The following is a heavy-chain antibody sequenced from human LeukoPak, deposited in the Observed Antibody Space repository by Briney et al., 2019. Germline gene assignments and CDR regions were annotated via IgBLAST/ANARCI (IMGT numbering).Heavy chain of an antibody. D-gene: IGHD6-13*01. Sequence: ASGRVSCKASGYTFTGYYMHWLRQAPGQGLGWMGWINPNSGGTNYAQTLHRRGTMTRYTSIGTAYKELSRRRSDDAAVYYCGRRIAAAGDWFDPWGQGTLVTVSS. J-gene: IGHJ5*02. CDR2: INPNSGGT. CDR1: GYTFTGYY. V-gene: IGHV1-2*02. CDR3: GRRIAAAGDWFDP.